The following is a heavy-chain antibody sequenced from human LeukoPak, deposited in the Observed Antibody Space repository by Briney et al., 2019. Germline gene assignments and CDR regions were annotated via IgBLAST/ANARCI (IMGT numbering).Heavy chain of an antibody. Sequence: PGGSLRLSCAASGFTFSSFGLHWVRQAPGKGLEWVSLISYDGSNMHYADSVKGRFTISRDNSKNTLYLQMNSLRAEDTAVYYCASLMMGATSFDYWGQGTLVTVSS. V-gene: IGHV3-30*03. CDR2: ISYDGSNM. CDR1: GFTFSSFG. J-gene: IGHJ4*02. D-gene: IGHD1-26*01. CDR3: ASLMMGATSFDY.